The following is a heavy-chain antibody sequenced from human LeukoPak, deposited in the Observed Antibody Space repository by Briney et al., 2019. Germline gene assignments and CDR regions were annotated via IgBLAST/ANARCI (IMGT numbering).Heavy chain of an antibody. J-gene: IGHJ6*03. V-gene: IGHV1-69*06. Sequence: ASVKVSCKASGYTFTSYAMNWVRQAPGQGLEWMGGIIPIFGTANYAQKFQGRVTITADKSTSTAYMELSSLRSEDTAVYYCARELTRAYYYYYMDVWGKGTTVTVSS. CDR3: ARELTRAYYYYYMDV. D-gene: IGHD3-16*01. CDR2: IIPIFGTA. CDR1: GYTFTSYA.